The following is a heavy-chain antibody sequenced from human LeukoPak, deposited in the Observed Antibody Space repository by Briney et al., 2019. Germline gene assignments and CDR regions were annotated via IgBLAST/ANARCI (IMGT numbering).Heavy chain of an antibody. CDR2: IYYSGST. J-gene: IGHJ5*02. CDR3: ARGPIRIGRQLVRAPNWFDP. D-gene: IGHD6-6*01. Sequence: PSETLSLTCTVSGGSISSSSYYWGWIRQPPGKGLEWIGSIYYSGSTYYNPSLKSRVTISVDTSKNQFSLKLSSVTAADTAIYYCARGPIRIGRQLVRAPNWFDPWGQGTLVTVSS. V-gene: IGHV4-39*07. CDR1: GGSISSSSYY.